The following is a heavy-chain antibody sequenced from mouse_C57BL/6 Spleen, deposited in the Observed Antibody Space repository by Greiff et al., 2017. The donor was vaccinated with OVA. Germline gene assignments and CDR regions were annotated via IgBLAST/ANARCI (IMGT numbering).Heavy chain of an antibody. Sequence: VQLQQSGPELVKPGASVKISCKASGYAFSSSWMNWVKQRPGKGLEWIGRIYPGDGDTNYNGKFKGKATLTADKSSSTAYMQLSSLTSEDSAVYFCAREGGPIYYGTYYAMDYWGQGTSVTVSS. J-gene: IGHJ4*01. CDR1: GYAFSSSW. CDR3: AREGGPIYYGTYYAMDY. CDR2: IYPGDGDT. V-gene: IGHV1-82*01. D-gene: IGHD2-1*01.